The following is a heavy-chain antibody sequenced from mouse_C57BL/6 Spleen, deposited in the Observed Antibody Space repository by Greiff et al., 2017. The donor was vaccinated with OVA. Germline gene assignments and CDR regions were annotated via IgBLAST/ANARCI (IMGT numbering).Heavy chain of an antibody. CDR1: GYTFTSYW. J-gene: IGHJ2*01. Sequence: QVHVKQPGAELVKPGASVKMSCKASGYTFTSYWITWVKQRPGQGLEWIGDIYPGSGSTNYNEKFKSKATLTVDTSSSTAYMQLSSLTSEDSAVYYCARRALQYFDYWGQGTTLTVSS. CDR2: IYPGSGST. CDR3: ARRALQYFDY. D-gene: IGHD3-1*01. V-gene: IGHV1-55*01.